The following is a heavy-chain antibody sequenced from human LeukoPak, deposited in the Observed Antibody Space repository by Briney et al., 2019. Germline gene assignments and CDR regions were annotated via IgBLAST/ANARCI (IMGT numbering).Heavy chain of an antibody. D-gene: IGHD3-10*01. CDR3: ARATEMITMDALEFDY. CDR2: IYYSGST. V-gene: IGHV4-59*01. Sequence: SETLSLTCTVSGGSISSYYWSWIRQPPVKGLEWIGYIYYSGSTNYNPSLKSRVTISVDTSKNQFSLKLSSVTAADTAVYYCARATEMITMDALEFDYWGQGTLVTVSS. CDR1: GGSISSYY. J-gene: IGHJ4*02.